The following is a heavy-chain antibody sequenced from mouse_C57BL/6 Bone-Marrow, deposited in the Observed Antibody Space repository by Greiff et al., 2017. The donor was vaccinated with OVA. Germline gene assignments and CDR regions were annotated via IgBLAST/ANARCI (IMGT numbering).Heavy chain of an antibody. CDR2: INPNNGGT. Sequence: EVKLVESGPELVKPGASVKISCKASGYTFTDYYMNWVKQSHGKSLEWIGDINPNNGGTSYNQKFKGKATLTVDKSSSTAYMELRSLTSEDSAVYYCARGGWLLWGQGTLVTVSA. J-gene: IGHJ3*01. CDR3: ARGGWLL. V-gene: IGHV1-26*01. CDR1: GYTFTDYY. D-gene: IGHD2-3*01.